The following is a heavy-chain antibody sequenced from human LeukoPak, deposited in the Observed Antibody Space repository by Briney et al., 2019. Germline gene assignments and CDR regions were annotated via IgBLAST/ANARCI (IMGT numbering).Heavy chain of an antibody. J-gene: IGHJ4*02. D-gene: IGHD6-19*01. CDR1: GFTFSSYW. CDR2: IKQDGSEK. CDR3: ARDLEEYQVRPVAGTHYFDY. Sequence: PGGSLRLSCAASGFTFSSYWMSWVRQAPGKGLEWVANIKQDGSEKYYVDSVKGRFTISRDNAKNSLYLQMNSLRAEDTAVYYCARDLEEYQVRPVAGTHYFDYWGQGSLVTVSS. V-gene: IGHV3-7*01.